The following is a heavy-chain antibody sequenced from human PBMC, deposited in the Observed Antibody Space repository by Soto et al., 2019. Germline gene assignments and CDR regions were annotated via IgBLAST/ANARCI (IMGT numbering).Heavy chain of an antibody. CDR2: IVVGSGNT. CDR3: AADPIVVVPAAKPYYYGMDV. CDR1: GFTFTSSA. J-gene: IGHJ6*02. D-gene: IGHD2-2*01. Sequence: QMQLVQSGPEVKKPGTSVKVCCKASGFTFTSSAVQWVRQARGQRLEWIGWIVVGSGNTNYAQKFQERVTITRDMSTSTAYMELSSLRSELTAVYYFAADPIVVVPAAKPYYYGMDVWGQGATVTVSS. V-gene: IGHV1-58*01.